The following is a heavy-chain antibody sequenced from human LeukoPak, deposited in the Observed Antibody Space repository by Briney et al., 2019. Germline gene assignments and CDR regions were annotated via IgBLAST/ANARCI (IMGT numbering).Heavy chain of an antibody. CDR2: IYSGGST. J-gene: IGHJ4*02. D-gene: IGHD6-13*01. CDR3: ASSSSWYYFDY. V-gene: IGHV3-66*01. CDR1: GFTVSSNY. Sequence: GGSLRLSCAASGFTVSSNYMSWVRQAPGKGLEWVSVIYSGGSTYYADSVKGRFTISRDNSKNTLYLQMNSLRAEDTAVYYCASSSSWYYFDYWGQGTLVTVSS.